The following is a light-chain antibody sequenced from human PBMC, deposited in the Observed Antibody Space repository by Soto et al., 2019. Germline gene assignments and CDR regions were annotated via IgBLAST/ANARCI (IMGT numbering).Light chain of an antibody. Sequence: QSVLTQPASVSGSPGQSIAISRTGTSGDVGGYDYVSWYQQHPDKAPKFMIYEVTKRPSWVSNRFSGSKSGNTASLTISGLQPEDEADYYCSSHTSGSTRVFGSGTKVTVL. V-gene: IGLV2-14*01. CDR2: EVT. CDR3: SSHTSGSTRV. J-gene: IGLJ1*01. CDR1: SGDVGGYDY.